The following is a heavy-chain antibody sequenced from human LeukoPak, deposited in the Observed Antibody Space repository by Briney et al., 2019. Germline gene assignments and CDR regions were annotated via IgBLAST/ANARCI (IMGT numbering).Heavy chain of an antibody. J-gene: IGHJ6*03. D-gene: IGHD3-3*01. CDR1: GGSISSSSYY. Sequence: PSETLSLTCTVSGGSISSSSYYWGWIRQPPGKGLEWIGSIYYSGSTYYNPSLKSRVTISVDTSKNQFSLKLSSVTAADTAVYYCAAHNHITIFGVAPGDMDVWGKGTTVTVSS. CDR3: AAHNHITIFGVAPGDMDV. CDR2: IYYSGST. V-gene: IGHV4-39*01.